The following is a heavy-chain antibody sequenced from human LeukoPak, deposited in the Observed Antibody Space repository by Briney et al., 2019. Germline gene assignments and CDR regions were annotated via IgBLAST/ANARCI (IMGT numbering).Heavy chain of an antibody. D-gene: IGHD4-23*01. Sequence: GGSLSLSFTTSGFNFRSYWMGWGRRAPGKGLEWVANIHQHGSKENYLDSVKGRFTISRDNSKSTVYLQMNSLRAEDTAVYYCAKDQSMDGGNVRGYFDPWGQGTLVTVSP. CDR1: GFNFRSYW. V-gene: IGHV3-7*03. J-gene: IGHJ5*02. CDR2: IHQHGSKE. CDR3: AKDQSMDGGNVRGYFDP.